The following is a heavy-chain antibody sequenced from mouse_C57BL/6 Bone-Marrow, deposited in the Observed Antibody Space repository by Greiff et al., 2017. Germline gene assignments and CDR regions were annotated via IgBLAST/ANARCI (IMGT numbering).Heavy chain of an antibody. Sequence: EVNVVESGGGLVKPGGSLKLSCAASGFTFSSYAMSWVRQTPEKRLEWVATISDGGSYTYYPVNVKGRFTISRDNAKNNLYLQMSHLKSEDTAMYYCARGVRYYGSSSFAYWGQGTLVTVSA. CDR1: GFTFSSYA. D-gene: IGHD1-1*01. CDR3: ARGVRYYGSSSFAY. J-gene: IGHJ3*01. V-gene: IGHV5-4*03. CDR2: ISDGGSYT.